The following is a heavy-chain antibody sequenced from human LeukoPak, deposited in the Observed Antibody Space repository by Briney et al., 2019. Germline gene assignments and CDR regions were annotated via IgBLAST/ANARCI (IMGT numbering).Heavy chain of an antibody. CDR3: AKASWVSSADAVW. Sequence: GGSLRLSCAASGFNFSSHPMSWVRQAPGKRLEWVSAISGSGGSTYYADSVKGRCTLSRDDSRNTVYLQLNNLRVEDTAIYYCAKASWVSSADAVWWGQGTQVTVSS. D-gene: IGHD3-16*01. V-gene: IGHV3-23*01. CDR2: ISGSGGST. J-gene: IGHJ4*02. CDR1: GFNFSSHP.